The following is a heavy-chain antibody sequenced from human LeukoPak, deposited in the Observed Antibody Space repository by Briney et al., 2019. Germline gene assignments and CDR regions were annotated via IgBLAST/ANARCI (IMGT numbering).Heavy chain of an antibody. CDR3: SRRLDY. J-gene: IGHJ4*02. V-gene: IGHV3-7*01. CDR1: GFPFSDSW. CDR2: IKQDGSEK. Sequence: GGSLRLSCAASGFPFSDSWMDCVRQAPGKGMEWGSNIKQDGSEKHYADSVKGRFTISRDNAKNSLFWQMNGLRAEDTAVYYCSRRLDYWGQGALVTVSS.